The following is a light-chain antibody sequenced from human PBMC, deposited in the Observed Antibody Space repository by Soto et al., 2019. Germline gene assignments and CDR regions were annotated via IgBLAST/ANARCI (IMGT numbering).Light chain of an antibody. V-gene: IGLV1-44*01. CDR2: SDN. Sequence: QSVLTQPPSASGTPGQRVTISCSGSSSNIGRNAVTWYQQLPGTAPKVFVYSDNQRPSAVPDRFSGSKSGTSASLAISGLQSEEEADYYCATWDDSFNGWVFGGGTQLTVL. CDR1: SSNIGRNA. CDR3: ATWDDSFNGWV. J-gene: IGLJ3*02.